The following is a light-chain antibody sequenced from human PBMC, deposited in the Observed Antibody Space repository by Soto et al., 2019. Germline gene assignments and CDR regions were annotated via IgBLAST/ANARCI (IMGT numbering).Light chain of an antibody. CDR2: TND. CDR3: AAWDDSLNAPV. V-gene: IGLV1-44*01. Sequence: QSVLTQPPSASGTPGQTVTISCSGRSSNIGSTSVNWYQQLPGTAPKLLLYTNDQRPSGVPDRFPGSKSGTSASLAISGLQSEDEADYYCAAWDDSLNAPVFGTGTKLTVL. CDR1: SSNIGSTS. J-gene: IGLJ1*01.